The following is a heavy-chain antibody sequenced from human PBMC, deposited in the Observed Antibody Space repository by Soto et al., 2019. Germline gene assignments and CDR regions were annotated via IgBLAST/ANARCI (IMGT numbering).Heavy chain of an antibody. J-gene: IGHJ6*03. D-gene: IGHD6-6*01. V-gene: IGHV4-39*02. CDR2: IYYSGST. Sequence: SETLSLTCTVSGGSISSSSYYWGWIRKPPGKGLEWIGSIYYSGSTYYNPSLKSRVTISVDTSKNQFSLKLSSVTAADTAVYYCARDREYSSSDYYYYYMDVWGKGTTVTVSS. CDR1: GGSISSSSYY. CDR3: ARDREYSSSDYYYYYMDV.